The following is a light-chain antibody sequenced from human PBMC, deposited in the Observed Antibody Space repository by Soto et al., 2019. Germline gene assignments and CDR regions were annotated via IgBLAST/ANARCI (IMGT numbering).Light chain of an antibody. CDR2: GAS. J-gene: IGKJ2*01. V-gene: IGKV3-20*01. CDR3: QQYGSSHMYP. Sequence: EIVLTQSPGTLSLSPGERATLSCRASQSLSGNYLAWYQQKPGQPPRLLIYGASTRATGIPDRFSGSGSGTDFTLTISRLEPEDFAVYNCQQYGSSHMYPFGQGTKLEIK. CDR1: QSLSGNY.